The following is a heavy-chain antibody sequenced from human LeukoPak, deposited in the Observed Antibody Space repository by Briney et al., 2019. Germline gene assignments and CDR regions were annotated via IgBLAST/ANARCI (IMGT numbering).Heavy chain of an antibody. CDR3: ARARIAAAGMAFDI. CDR1: GFTFSSYS. J-gene: IGHJ3*02. D-gene: IGHD6-13*01. V-gene: IGHV3-21*01. CDR2: ISSSSSYI. Sequence: GGSLRLSCAASGFTFSSYSMNWVRQAPGKGLEWVSSISSSSSYIYYADSAKGRFTISRDNAKNSLYLQMNSLRAEDTAVYYCARARIAAAGMAFDIWGQGTMATVSS.